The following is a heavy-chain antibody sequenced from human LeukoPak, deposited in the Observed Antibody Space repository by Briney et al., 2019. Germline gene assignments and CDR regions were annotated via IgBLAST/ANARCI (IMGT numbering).Heavy chain of an antibody. CDR3: ARTDYGDYHRHDY. CDR2: IKQDGSEK. V-gene: IGHV3-7*01. J-gene: IGHJ4*02. Sequence: GGSLRLSCAASGFTFSSYWMSWVRQAPGKGLEWVANIKQDGSEKYYVDSVKGRFTISRDNAKNSLYLQMNSLRAEDTAVYYCARTDYGDYHRHDYWGQGTLVTVSS. CDR1: GFTFSSYW. D-gene: IGHD4-17*01.